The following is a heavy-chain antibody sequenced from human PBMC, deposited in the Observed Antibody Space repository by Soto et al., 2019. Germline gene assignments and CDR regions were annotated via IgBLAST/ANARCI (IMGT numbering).Heavy chain of an antibody. CDR2: ISYDGSNK. D-gene: IGHD3-9*01. V-gene: IGHV3-30*18. CDR3: AKSPRQDDILTGPFDY. J-gene: IGHJ4*02. CDR1: GFTFSSYG. Sequence: QVQLVESGGGVVQPGRSLRLSCAASGFTFSSYGRHWVGKAPGKGLEWGAVISYDGSNKYYADSVKGRFTISRDNSKNTLYLQMNSLRAEDTAVYYCAKSPRQDDILTGPFDYWGQGTLVTVSS.